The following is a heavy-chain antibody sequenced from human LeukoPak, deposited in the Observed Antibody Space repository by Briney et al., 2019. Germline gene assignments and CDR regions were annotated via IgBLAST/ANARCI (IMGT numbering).Heavy chain of an antibody. CDR1: GGSISSYYW. V-gene: IGHV2-70*11. CDR3: ARIRPSGSHFDY. Sequence: TLSLTCTVSGGSISSYYWSWIRQPPGKALEWLARIDWDDDKYYSTSLKTRLTISKDTSKNQVVLTMTNMDPVDTATYYCARIRPSGSHFDYWGQGTLVTVSS. J-gene: IGHJ4*02. CDR2: IDWDDDK. D-gene: IGHD3-22*01.